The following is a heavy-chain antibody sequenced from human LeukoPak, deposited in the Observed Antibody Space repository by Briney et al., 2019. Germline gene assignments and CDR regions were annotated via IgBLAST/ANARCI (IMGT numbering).Heavy chain of an antibody. Sequence: QSGGSLRLSCAASGFTFSSYEMNWVRQAPGKGLEWVSCISSSGSTIYYADSVKGRFTISRDNAKNSLYLQMNSLRAEDTAVYYCARGFTSGSSNLDYWGQGTLVTVSS. CDR2: ISSSGSTI. CDR1: GFTFSSYE. D-gene: IGHD1-26*01. CDR3: ARGFTSGSSNLDY. V-gene: IGHV3-48*03. J-gene: IGHJ4*02.